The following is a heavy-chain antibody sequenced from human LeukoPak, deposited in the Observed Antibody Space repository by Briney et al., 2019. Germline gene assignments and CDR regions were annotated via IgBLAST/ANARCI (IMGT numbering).Heavy chain of an antibody. V-gene: IGHV3-74*01. J-gene: IGHJ5*02. CDR1: GFTFSSYW. CDR2: INSDGSST. D-gene: IGHD3-10*01. Sequence: GGSLRLSCAASGFTFSSYWMHWVRHAPGKGLVWVSRINSDGSSTSYADSVKGRFTISRDNAKNTLYLQMNSLRAEDTAVYYRAGNYGSGRPWGQGTLVTVSS. CDR3: AGNYGSGRP.